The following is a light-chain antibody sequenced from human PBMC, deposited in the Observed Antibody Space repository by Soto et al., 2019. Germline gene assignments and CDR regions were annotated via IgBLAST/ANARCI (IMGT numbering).Light chain of an antibody. J-gene: IGLJ2*01. CDR3: QSYDSSLSVHVV. Sequence: QSVLTQPPSVSGAPGQRVTISCTGSSSNIGAGYDVHWYQQLPGTAPKLLIYGNSNRPSGVPDRFSGSKSGTSASLAITGLQAEDEADYYGQSYDSSLSVHVVFGGGTKVNVL. V-gene: IGLV1-40*01. CDR2: GNS. CDR1: SSNIGAGYD.